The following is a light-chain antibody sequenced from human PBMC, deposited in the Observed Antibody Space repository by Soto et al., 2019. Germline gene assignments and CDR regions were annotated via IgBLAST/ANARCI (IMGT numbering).Light chain of an antibody. V-gene: IGKV3-11*01. J-gene: IGKJ5*01. CDR1: QSVSSSY. Sequence: EIVLTQSPATLSLSPGERATLSCRASQSVSSSYLAWYQQKPGQAPRLLIYDASNRATGIPARFSGSGSGTDFTLTISSLEPEDFAVYYCQQRSNGPITFGQGTRLEIK. CDR2: DAS. CDR3: QQRSNGPIT.